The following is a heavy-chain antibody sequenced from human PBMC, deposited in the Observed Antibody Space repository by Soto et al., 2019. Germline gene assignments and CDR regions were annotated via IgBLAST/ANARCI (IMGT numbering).Heavy chain of an antibody. CDR3: ARDLRGGKYCSSTSCYSAFDI. Sequence: QVQLVQSGAEVKKPGASVKVSCKASGYTFTSYYMHWVRQAPGQGLEWMGIINPSGGSTSYAQKFQGRVTMTRDTCTSTVYMELSSLRSEDTAVYYCARDLRGGKYCSSTSCYSAFDIWGQGTMVTVSS. CDR2: INPSGGST. V-gene: IGHV1-46*01. CDR1: GYTFTSYY. J-gene: IGHJ3*02. D-gene: IGHD2-2*02.